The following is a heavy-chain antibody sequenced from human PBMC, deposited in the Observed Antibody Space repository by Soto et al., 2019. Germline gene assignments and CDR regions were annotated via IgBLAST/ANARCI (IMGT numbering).Heavy chain of an antibody. CDR3: AKAMYSRPRDYYYGMDV. CDR2: ISSSSSYI. V-gene: IGHV3-21*04. D-gene: IGHD6-13*01. Sequence: PGGSLRLSCAASGFTFSSYSMNWVRQAPGKGLEWVSSISSSSSYIYYADSVKGRFTISRDNSKNTVYLQMNNLRAEDKALYSCAKAMYSRPRDYYYGMDVWGQGSTVTVSS. CDR1: GFTFSSYS. J-gene: IGHJ6*02.